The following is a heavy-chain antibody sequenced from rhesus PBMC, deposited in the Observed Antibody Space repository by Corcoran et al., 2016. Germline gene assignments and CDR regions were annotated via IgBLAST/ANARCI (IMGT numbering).Heavy chain of an antibody. CDR1: GGSISGYYY. D-gene: IGHD3-28*01. J-gene: IGHJ4*01. CDR3: ARGKGLFDY. V-gene: IGHV4-73*01. CDR2: IYGNSACT. Sequence: QVQLQQWGEGLVKPSETLSLTCAVYGGSISGYYYWSWIRQPPGKGLEWIGYIYGNSACTNYNPTLKNRVTISKDTSKNQFSLKLSSVTAADTAVYYCARGKGLFDYWGQGVLVTVSS.